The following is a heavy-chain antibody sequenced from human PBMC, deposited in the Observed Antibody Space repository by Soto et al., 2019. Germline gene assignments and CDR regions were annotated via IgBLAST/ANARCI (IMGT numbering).Heavy chain of an antibody. CDR3: AREYDGNGGYFDY. D-gene: IGHD3-10*01. CDR2: IHSAGDT. V-gene: IGHV3-13*01. J-gene: IGHJ4*02. Sequence: EVQLVESGGGLVQPGGSLRLSCAASGFSFSSYDMLWVRQAAGKGLEWVSGIHSAGDTYYPGSVKGRFTISRENAKNSLYLQVNSLRAEDTAVYYCAREYDGNGGYFDYWGQGTLVTVSS. CDR1: GFSFSSYD.